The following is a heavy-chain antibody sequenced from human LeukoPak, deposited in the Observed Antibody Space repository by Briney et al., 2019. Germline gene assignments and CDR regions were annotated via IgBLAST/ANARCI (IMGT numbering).Heavy chain of an antibody. V-gene: IGHV5-51*01. CDR3: ARRKYCSSTSCFNDALDI. D-gene: IGHD2-2*01. Sequence: GESLKISCKGSGYSFTSYWIGWVRQMPGKGLEWMGIIYPGDSDTRYSPSFQGQVTISADKSISTAYLQWSSLKASDTAMYYCARRKYCSSTSCFNDALDIWGQGTMVTVSS. CDR2: IYPGDSDT. J-gene: IGHJ3*02. CDR1: GYSFTSYW.